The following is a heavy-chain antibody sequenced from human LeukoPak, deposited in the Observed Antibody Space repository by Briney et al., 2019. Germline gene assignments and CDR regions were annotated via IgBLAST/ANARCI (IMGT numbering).Heavy chain of an antibody. J-gene: IGHJ5*02. CDR1: GGSFSGYY. V-gene: IGHV4-34*01. CDR3: ARHVTGYCSGGSCPWRINWFDP. Sequence: SETLSLTCAVYGGSFSGYYWSWIRQPPEKGLEWIGEINHSGSTNHNPSLKSRVTISVDTSKNQFSLKLSSVTAADTAVYYCARHVTGYCSGGSCPWRINWFDPWGQGTLVTVSS. D-gene: IGHD2-15*01. CDR2: INHSGST.